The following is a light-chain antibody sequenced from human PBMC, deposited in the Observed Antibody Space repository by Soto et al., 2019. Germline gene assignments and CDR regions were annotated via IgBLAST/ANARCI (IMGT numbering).Light chain of an antibody. Sequence: EIVLTQSPGTLSLSPGERATLSCRASQSVSGSYLAWYRQKPGQAPRLLIYGASSRATGIPARFSGSGSGTDFNLTISRLEPDDFAVYYCQQYGSSPPYTFGQGTKLEIK. V-gene: IGKV3-20*01. CDR1: QSVSGSY. J-gene: IGKJ2*01. CDR3: QQYGSSPPYT. CDR2: GAS.